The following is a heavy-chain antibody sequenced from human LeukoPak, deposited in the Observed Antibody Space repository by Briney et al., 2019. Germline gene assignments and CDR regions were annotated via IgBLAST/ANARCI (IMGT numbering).Heavy chain of an antibody. Sequence: GGSLRLSCAASGFTFSTYGMSWVRQAPGKGLEWVSAIGGSGGGTYYADSVKGRFTISRDNSKNTLYLQVNSLRAEDTAVYYCAKRGSGWYEDYYYYMDVWGKGTTVTISS. J-gene: IGHJ6*03. CDR1: GFTFSTYG. CDR3: AKRGSGWYEDYYYYMDV. CDR2: IGGSGGGT. D-gene: IGHD6-19*01. V-gene: IGHV3-23*01.